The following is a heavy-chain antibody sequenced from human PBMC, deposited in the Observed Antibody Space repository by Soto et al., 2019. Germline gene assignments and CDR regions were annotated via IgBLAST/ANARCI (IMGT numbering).Heavy chain of an antibody. CDR2: IYNSETT. J-gene: IGHJ4*02. D-gene: IGHD5-18*01. V-gene: IGHV4-61*01. CDR1: GDSVSTDPSY. CDR3: ARGRGYGYGIDY. Sequence: QVQLQESGPGQVKLSETLYLTCTVSGDSVSTDPSYWSWIRQPPGKGLECIAFIYNSETTYYNPSLRSRVTISVEKSNNQFSLKLSSVTAADTGVYYCARGRGYGYGIDYWGQGTLVSVSS.